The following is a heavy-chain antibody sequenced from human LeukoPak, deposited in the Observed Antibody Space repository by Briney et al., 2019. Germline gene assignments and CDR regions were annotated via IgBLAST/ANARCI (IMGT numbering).Heavy chain of an antibody. CDR3: ASGDASFFYWFDP. CDR1: GYTFTSYY. V-gene: IGHV1-46*01. CDR2: INPSGDGT. Sequence: ASVKVSCKASGYTFTSYYMHWVRQAPGQGLEWMGIINPSGDGTSYAQKFQGRVTMTRDTSTSTVYMELSSLRSEDTAVYYCASGDASFFYWFDPWGQGPLVTVSS. J-gene: IGHJ5*02. D-gene: IGHD7-27*01.